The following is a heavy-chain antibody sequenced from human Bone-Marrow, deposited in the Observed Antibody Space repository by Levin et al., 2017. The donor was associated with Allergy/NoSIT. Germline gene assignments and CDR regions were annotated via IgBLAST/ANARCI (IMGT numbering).Heavy chain of an antibody. V-gene: IGHV1-2*06. CDR2: INPRSGDT. Sequence: PGGSLRLSCKASGYTFTYFYINWVRQAPRQGLEWMGRINPRSGDTDSAQNFQGRVTMTRDTSISTAYMELTRLTSDDTAVYYCAINRDTPAGAFDIWGQGTMVTVSS. CDR1: GYTFTYFY. D-gene: IGHD2-15*01. CDR3: AINRDTPAGAFDI. J-gene: IGHJ3*02.